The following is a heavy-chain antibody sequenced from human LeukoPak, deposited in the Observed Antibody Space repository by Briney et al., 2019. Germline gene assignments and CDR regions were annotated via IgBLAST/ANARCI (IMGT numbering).Heavy chain of an antibody. J-gene: IGHJ5*02. CDR1: GGSISSGDYY. Sequence: SETLSLTCTVSGGSISSGDYYWSWIRQPPGKGLEWIGYIYYSGSTYYNPSLKSRVTISVDTSKNQFSRKLSSVTAADTAVYYCARQLYGSGSHAWFDPWGQGTLVTVSS. CDR3: ARQLYGSGSHAWFDP. V-gene: IGHV4-30-4*01. D-gene: IGHD3-10*01. CDR2: IYYSGST.